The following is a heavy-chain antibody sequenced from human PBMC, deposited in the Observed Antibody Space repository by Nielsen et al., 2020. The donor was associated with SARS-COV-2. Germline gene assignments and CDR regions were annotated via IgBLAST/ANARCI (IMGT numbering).Heavy chain of an antibody. V-gene: IGHV4-4*02. CDR1: GDSVSSHDW. CDR2: VSHIGST. D-gene: IGHD2-2*02. J-gene: IGHJ6*03. Sequence: SDTLSLTCAVSGDSVSSHDWWTWVRQSPGKGLEWIGEVSHIGSTNYNPSLKSRVTLSMDKSKNQFSLRLTSVSAADTAVYFCARGDLVVVPSPLLGLGPIFYYFCLDVWGKGTTVIVAS. CDR3: ARGDLVVVPSPLLGLGPIFYYFCLDV.